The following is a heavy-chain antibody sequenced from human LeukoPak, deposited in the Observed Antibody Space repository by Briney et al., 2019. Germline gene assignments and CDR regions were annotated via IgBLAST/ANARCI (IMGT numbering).Heavy chain of an antibody. CDR1: GGSISSSSYY. D-gene: IGHD2-2*01. CDR2: IFYSGSP. V-gene: IGHV4-39*01. Sequence: PSETLSFTCTVSGGSISSSSYYWGWIRQPPGKGLEWIGSIFYSGSPYYSPSLRSRVTISVDTSKNQFSLKLSSVTAADTAVYHCASRDCSSTTCQYGVPYYYDGMDVWGQGTTVTVSS. J-gene: IGHJ6*02. CDR3: ASRDCSSTTCQYGVPYYYDGMDV.